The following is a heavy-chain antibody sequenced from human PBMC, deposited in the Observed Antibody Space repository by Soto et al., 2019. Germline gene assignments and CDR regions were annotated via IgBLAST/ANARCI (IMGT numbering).Heavy chain of an antibody. V-gene: IGHV3-74*01. Sequence: EVQLVESGGGLVQPGGSLRLSCAASGFTFSSYWMHWVRQAPGKGLVWVSRINSDGSSTSYADSVKGRFTISRDNAKNTLYLQMNSLRAEDTAVYYCARGLGYGDYRTAGVYMDVWGKGTTVTVSS. CDR2: INSDGSST. CDR3: ARGLGYGDYRTAGVYMDV. D-gene: IGHD4-17*01. J-gene: IGHJ6*03. CDR1: GFTFSSYW.